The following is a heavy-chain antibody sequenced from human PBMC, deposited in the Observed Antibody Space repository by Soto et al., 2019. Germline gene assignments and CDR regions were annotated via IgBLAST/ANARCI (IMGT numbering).Heavy chain of an antibody. J-gene: IGHJ6*02. CDR3: AREVTVTTHYYYYGMDV. V-gene: IGHV1-8*01. CDR2: MNPNSGNT. D-gene: IGHD4-17*01. Sequence: ASVKVSCKASGYTFTSYDINWVRQATGQGLGWMGWMNPNSGNTGYAQKFQGRVTMTRNTSISTAYMELSSLRSEDTAVYYCAREVTVTTHYYYYGMDVWGQGTTVTVSS. CDR1: GYTFTSYD.